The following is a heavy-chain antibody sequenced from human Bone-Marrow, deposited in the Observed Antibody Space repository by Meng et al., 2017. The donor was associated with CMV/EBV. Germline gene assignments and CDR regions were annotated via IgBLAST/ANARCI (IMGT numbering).Heavy chain of an antibody. V-gene: IGHV1-69*05. CDR2: IIPIFGTA. Sequence: SVKVSCKASGGTFSSYAISWVRQAPGQGLEWMGGIIPIFGTANYAQKFQGRVTITTDESTSTAYMELSSLRSEDTAVYYCARHDRYSYGPPVYYYGMDVWGQGTTVTVSS. D-gene: IGHD5-18*01. J-gene: IGHJ6*01. CDR1: GGTFSSYA. CDR3: ARHDRYSYGPPVYYYGMDV.